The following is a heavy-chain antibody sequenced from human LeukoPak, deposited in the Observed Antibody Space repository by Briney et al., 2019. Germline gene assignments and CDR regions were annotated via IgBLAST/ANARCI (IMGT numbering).Heavy chain of an antibody. CDR3: AATYYGSGSYVFDY. V-gene: IGHV3-30-3*01. D-gene: IGHD3-10*01. CDR1: GFTFSSYA. CDR2: ISYDGSNK. Sequence: PGGSLRLTCAASGFTFSSYAMHWVRQAPGKGLEWVAVISYDGSNKYYADSVKGRFTTSRDNSKNTLYLQMNSLRAEDTAVYYCAATYYGSGSYVFDYWGRGTLVTVSS. J-gene: IGHJ4*02.